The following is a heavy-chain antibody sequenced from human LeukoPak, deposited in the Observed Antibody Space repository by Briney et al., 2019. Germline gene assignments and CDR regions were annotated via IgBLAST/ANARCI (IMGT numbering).Heavy chain of an antibody. V-gene: IGHV3-15*01. Sequence: GGSLRLSCAASGFTFSNAWMSWVRQAPGKGLEWVGRIKSKTDGGTTDYAAPVKGRFTISRDDSKNTLYLQMNSLKTEDTAVYYCTTEDWGGSSVRWYYYYYMDVWGKGTTVTISS. J-gene: IGHJ6*03. D-gene: IGHD1-26*01. CDR2: IKSKTDGGTT. CDR3: TTEDWGGSSVRWYYYYYMDV. CDR1: GFTFSNAW.